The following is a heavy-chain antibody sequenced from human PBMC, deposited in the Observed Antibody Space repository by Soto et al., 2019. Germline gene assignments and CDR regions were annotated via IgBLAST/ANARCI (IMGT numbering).Heavy chain of an antibody. V-gene: IGHV1-8*02. CDR3: ARVRSSSWVWDY. CDR2: MNPNSGNT. D-gene: IGHD6-13*01. J-gene: IGHJ4*02. CDR1: GYTFTSYD. Sequence: ASVKVSCKASGYTFTSYDINWVRQATGQGLEWMGWMNPNSGNTGYAQKFQGRVTMTRNTSISTAYMELSSLRSEDTAVYYCARVRSSSWVWDYWGQGTLVTVSS.